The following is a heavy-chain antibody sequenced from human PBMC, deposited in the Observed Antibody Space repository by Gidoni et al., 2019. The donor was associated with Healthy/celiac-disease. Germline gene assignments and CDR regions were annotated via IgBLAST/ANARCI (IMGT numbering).Heavy chain of an antibody. CDR2: IWYDGSNK. Sequence: QVQLVESGGGVVQPGRSLRLSCAASGFTFSSYGMHWVRQAPGKGLEWVAVIWYDGSNKYYADSVKGRFTISRDNSKNTLYLQMNSLRAEDTAVYYCARAYYYDSSGYAFYYFDYWGQGTLVTVSS. D-gene: IGHD3-22*01. J-gene: IGHJ4*02. CDR1: GFTFSSYG. CDR3: ARAYYYDSSGYAFYYFDY. V-gene: IGHV3-33*01.